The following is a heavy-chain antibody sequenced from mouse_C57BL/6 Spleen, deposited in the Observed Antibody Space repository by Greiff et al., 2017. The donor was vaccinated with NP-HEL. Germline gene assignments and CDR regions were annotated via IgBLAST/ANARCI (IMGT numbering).Heavy chain of an antibody. Sequence: VQLQQPGAELVMPGASVKLSCKASGYTFTSYWMHWVKPRPGQGLAWIGEIDPSDSYTNYNQKFKGKSTFTVDKSSSTAYMQLSSLTSEDSAVYDCARSGTAQATSYAMDYWGQGTSVTVSS. D-gene: IGHD3-2*02. CDR2: IDPSDSYT. CDR3: ARSGTAQATSYAMDY. J-gene: IGHJ4*01. V-gene: IGHV1-69*01. CDR1: GYTFTSYW.